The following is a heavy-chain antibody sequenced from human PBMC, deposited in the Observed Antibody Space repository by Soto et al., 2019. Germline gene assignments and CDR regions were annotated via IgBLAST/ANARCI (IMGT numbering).Heavy chain of an antibody. CDR3: VRESAASGPNWFDT. CDR1: GGSVSGSV. J-gene: IGHJ5*02. D-gene: IGHD6-13*01. CDR2: TYHSGST. V-gene: IGHV4-34*01. Sequence: PSATLSLTCAVYGGSVSGSVWSWIRQPPGKGLEWIAYTYHSGSTYYNPSLRSRVTISVDRSENQFSLKLSSVTAADTAVYYCVRESAASGPNWFDTWGPGTLVTVSS.